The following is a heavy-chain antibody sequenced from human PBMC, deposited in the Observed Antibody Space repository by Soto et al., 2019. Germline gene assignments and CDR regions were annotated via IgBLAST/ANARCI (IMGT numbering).Heavy chain of an antibody. J-gene: IGHJ4*02. CDR3: ARGDIAGGSGWGYYFDY. CDR1: GYTFTGYY. D-gene: IGHD6-19*01. CDR2: INPNSGGT. Sequence: ASVKVSCKASGYTFTGYYMHWVRQAPGQGLEWMGWINPNSGGTNYAQKFQGWVTMTRDTSISTAYMELSRLRSDDTAVYYCARGDIAGGSGWGYYFDYWGQGTLVTVSS. V-gene: IGHV1-2*04.